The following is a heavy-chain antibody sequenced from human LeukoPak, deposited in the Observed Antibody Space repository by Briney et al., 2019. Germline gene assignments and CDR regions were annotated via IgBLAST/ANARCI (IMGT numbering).Heavy chain of an antibody. D-gene: IGHD6-19*01. CDR3: ARDSGPGIAVAGTGAFDI. CDR2: VFHSGSS. J-gene: IGHJ3*02. CDR1: GYSISSGYY. V-gene: IGHV4-38-2*02. Sequence: SETLSLTCSVSGYSISSGYYWGWIRQPPGKGLEWIGSVFHSGSSYYNPSLNNRVTISVDTSKNQFSLKLSSVTAADTAVYYCARDSGPGIAVAGTGAFDIWGQGTMVTVSS.